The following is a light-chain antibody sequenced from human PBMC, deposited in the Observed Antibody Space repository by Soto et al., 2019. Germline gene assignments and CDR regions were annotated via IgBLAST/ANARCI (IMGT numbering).Light chain of an antibody. CDR2: TTS. J-gene: IGKJ2*01. V-gene: IGKV1-39*01. CDR3: QQRYTTPYT. Sequence: DIKMTHAPPALSASVGGRVTITCRASHSIASHLHSYQQKPGTAPTFLIYTTSSLQSGVPSRFIGSSSGTDFPLTISSLHPEDFAIYFCQQRYTTPYTFRQGTKV. CDR1: HSIASH.